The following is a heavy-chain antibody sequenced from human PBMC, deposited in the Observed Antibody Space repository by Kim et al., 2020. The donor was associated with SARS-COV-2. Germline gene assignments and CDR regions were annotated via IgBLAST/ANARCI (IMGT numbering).Heavy chain of an antibody. Sequence: AQKFQGRVTMTEDTSTDTAYMELSSLRSEDTAVYYCATVGLATYYYGMDVWGQGTTVTVSS. D-gene: IGHD2-15*01. V-gene: IGHV1-24*01. J-gene: IGHJ6*02. CDR3: ATVGLATYYYGMDV.